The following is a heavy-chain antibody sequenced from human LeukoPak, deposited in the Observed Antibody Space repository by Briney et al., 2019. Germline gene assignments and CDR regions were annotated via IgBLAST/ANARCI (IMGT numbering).Heavy chain of an antibody. CDR2: IYHSGST. CDR1: GYSISSGYY. V-gene: IGHV4-38-2*01. D-gene: IGHD6-6*01. J-gene: IGHJ5*02. Sequence: SETLSLTCAVSGYSISSGYYWGRIRQPPGKGLEWIGSIYHSGSTYYNPSLKSRVTISVDTSKHQFSLKLSSVTAADTAVYYCARGSPGRVAARSDWFDPWGQGTLVTVSS. CDR3: ARGSPGRVAARSDWFDP.